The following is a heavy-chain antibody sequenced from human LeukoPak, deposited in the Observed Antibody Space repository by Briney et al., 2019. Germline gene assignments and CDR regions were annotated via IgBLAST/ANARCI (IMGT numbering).Heavy chain of an antibody. CDR3: ASRAPRDNFNRYLPIDY. D-gene: IGHD1-20*01. CDR2: IYHSGST. J-gene: IGHJ4*02. V-gene: IGHV4-4*02. Sequence: SETLSLTCAVAGASISNSNWWTWVRQPPGMGPEWIGEIYHSGSTNYKPSLKSRATISVDKSKNQFSLKLSSVTAADTAVYYCASRAPRDNFNRYLPIDYWGQGTLVTVSS. CDR1: GASISNSNW.